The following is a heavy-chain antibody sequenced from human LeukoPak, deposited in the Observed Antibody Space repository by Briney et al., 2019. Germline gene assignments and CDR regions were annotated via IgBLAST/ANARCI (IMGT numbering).Heavy chain of an antibody. CDR3: AREPDDIITNLLPHDAFDI. J-gene: IGHJ3*02. D-gene: IGHD3-22*01. CDR2: INPNSGGT. Sequence: ASLKVSCKASGNTFTGYYIHWVRQAPGQGLEWMGWINPNSGGTKYVQKFQGRVTMTRDTSISTAYMELSSLRSDDTAVYYCAREPDDIITNLLPHDAFDIWGQGTMVTVSS. CDR1: GNTFTGYY. V-gene: IGHV1-2*02.